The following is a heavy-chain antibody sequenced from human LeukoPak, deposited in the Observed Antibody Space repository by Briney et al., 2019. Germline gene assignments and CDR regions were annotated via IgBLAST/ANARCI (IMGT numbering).Heavy chain of an antibody. CDR3: ARDYPKRDCSSTSCYLLYYYYGMDV. J-gene: IGHJ6*02. D-gene: IGHD2-2*01. CDR1: GFTFSSYA. CDR2: ISYDGSNK. Sequence: GGSLRLSCAASGFTFSSYAMHWVRQAPGKGLEWVAVISYDGSNKYYADSVKGQFTISRDNSKNTLYPQMNSLRAEDTAVYYCARDYPKRDCSSTSCYLLYYYYGMDVWGQGTTVTVSS. V-gene: IGHV3-30-3*01.